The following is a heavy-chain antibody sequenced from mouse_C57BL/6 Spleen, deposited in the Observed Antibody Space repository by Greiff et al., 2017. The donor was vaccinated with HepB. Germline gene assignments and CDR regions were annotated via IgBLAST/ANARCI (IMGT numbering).Heavy chain of an antibody. Sequence: VQLVESGPGLVAPSQSLSITCTVSGFSLTSYAISWVRQPPGKGLEWLGVIWTGGGTNYNSALKSRLSISKDNSKSQVFLKMNSLQTDDTARYYCARNRGSSYVDWYFDVWGTGTTVTVSS. CDR3: ARNRGSSYVDWYFDV. V-gene: IGHV2-9-1*01. CDR2: IWTGGGT. J-gene: IGHJ1*03. D-gene: IGHD1-1*01. CDR1: GFSLTSYA.